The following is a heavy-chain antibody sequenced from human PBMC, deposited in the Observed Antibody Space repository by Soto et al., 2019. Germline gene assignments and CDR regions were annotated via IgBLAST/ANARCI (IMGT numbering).Heavy chain of an antibody. J-gene: IGHJ6*02. V-gene: IGHV4-34*01. CDR3: ARALSLTYYYYYGMDV. CDR1: GGSFSGYY. CDR2: INHSGST. Sequence: QVQLQQWGAGLLKASETLSLTCAVYGGSFSGYYWSWIRQPPGKGLEWIGEINHSGSTNYNPSLKSRVTISVDTSKNQFSLKLCSVTAADTAVYYCARALSLTYYYYYGMDVWGQGTTVTVSS.